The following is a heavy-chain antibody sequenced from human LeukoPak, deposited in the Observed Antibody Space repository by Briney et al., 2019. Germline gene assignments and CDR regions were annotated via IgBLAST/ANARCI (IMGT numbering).Heavy chain of an antibody. CDR1: GGSISSGGYY. V-gene: IGHV4-31*03. CDR3: ARGSGLN. J-gene: IGHJ4*02. CDR2: IYYTGST. Sequence: SETLSLTCTVSGGSISSGGYYWSWIRQHPGKGLEWIGHIYYTGSTHYNPSLKGRVTMSVDTSENQFSLKLSSVTAADTAMYYCARGSGLNWGQGTLATVSS.